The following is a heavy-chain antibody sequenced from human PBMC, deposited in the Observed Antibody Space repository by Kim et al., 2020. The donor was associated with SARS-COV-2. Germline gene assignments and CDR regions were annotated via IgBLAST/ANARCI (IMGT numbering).Heavy chain of an antibody. CDR3: AKDIMVRGWLVDYYYGMDV. Sequence: GGSLRLSCAASGFTFSSYGMHWVRQAPGKGLEWVTFISYDGSNKYYTDSVKGRFTISRDTSKNTLSLQMNSLRAEDTAVYYCAKDIMVRGWLVDYYYGMDVWGQGTTVTVSS. J-gene: IGHJ6*02. D-gene: IGHD3-10*01. CDR2: ISYDGSNK. CDR1: GFTFSSYG. V-gene: IGHV3-30*18.